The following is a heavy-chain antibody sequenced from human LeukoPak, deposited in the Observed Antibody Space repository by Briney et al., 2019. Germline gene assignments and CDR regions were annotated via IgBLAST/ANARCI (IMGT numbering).Heavy chain of an antibody. Sequence: GGSLRLSCAASGFTFSSYSMNWVRQAPGKGLEWVSSISSSSSYIYYADSVKGRFTISRDNAKNSLYLQMNSLRAEDTAVYYCARSGGVRGYSYGAEYYFDYWGQGTLVTVSS. D-gene: IGHD5-18*01. CDR1: GFTFSSYS. V-gene: IGHV3-21*01. CDR3: ARSGGVRGYSYGAEYYFDY. CDR2: ISSSSSYI. J-gene: IGHJ4*02.